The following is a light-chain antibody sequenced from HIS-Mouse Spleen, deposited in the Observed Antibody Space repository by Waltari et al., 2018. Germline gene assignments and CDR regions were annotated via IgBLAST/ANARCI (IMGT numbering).Light chain of an antibody. Sequence: QSVLTQPPSVSGAPGQRVTISRPGSSSTIGAGYEVHWYQPLPGTAPNLLIYGNSNRPSGVPDRFSGSKSGTPASLAITGLQAEDEADYYCQSYDSSLSGPVVFGGGTKLTVI. CDR2: GNS. CDR3: QSYDSSLSGPVV. CDR1: SSTIGAGYE. V-gene: IGLV1-40*01. J-gene: IGLJ2*01.